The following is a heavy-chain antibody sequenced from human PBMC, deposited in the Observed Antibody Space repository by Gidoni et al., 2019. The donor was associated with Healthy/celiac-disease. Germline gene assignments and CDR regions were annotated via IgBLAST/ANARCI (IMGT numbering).Heavy chain of an antibody. CDR1: GFTVSSNY. Sequence: EVQLVASGGGLVQPGGSLRLSCAASGFTVSSNYMSWVRPAPGKGLEWGSVIDSGGSTYYADSVKGRFTISRDNSKNTLYLQMNSLRAEDTAVYYCARDDPTYYYDSSGRGSLDYWGQGTLVTVSS. V-gene: IGHV3-66*01. J-gene: IGHJ4*02. CDR2: IDSGGST. CDR3: ARDDPTYYYDSSGRGSLDY. D-gene: IGHD3-22*01.